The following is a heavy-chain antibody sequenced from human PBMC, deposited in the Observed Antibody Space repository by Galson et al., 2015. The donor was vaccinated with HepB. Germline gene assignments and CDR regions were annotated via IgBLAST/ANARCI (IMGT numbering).Heavy chain of an antibody. D-gene: IGHD3-9*01. CDR1: GYTFTSYG. CDR2: ISAYNGNT. J-gene: IGHJ4*02. CDR3: ARARTLRYFDWLLYGY. Sequence: SVKVSCKASGYTFTSYGISWVRQAPGQGLEWMGWISAYNGNTNYAQKLQGRVTMTTDTSTSTAYMELRSLRSDDTAVYYCARARTLRYFDWLLYGYWGQGTLVTVSS. V-gene: IGHV1-18*01.